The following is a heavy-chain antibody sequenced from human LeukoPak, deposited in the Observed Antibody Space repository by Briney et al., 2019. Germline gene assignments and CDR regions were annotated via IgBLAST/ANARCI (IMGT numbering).Heavy chain of an antibody. Sequence: GASVKVSCKVSGYTLTQLSMHWVRQAPGKGLAWMGGFHPEDGETIYAQKFQGRVSMTEDTSKDTDYMELSSLRSEDTDVYYCARGYDSSGYYGYYFDYWGQGTLVTVSS. CDR1: GYTLTQLS. V-gene: IGHV1-24*01. CDR2: FHPEDGET. D-gene: IGHD3-22*01. CDR3: ARGYDSSGYYGYYFDY. J-gene: IGHJ4*02.